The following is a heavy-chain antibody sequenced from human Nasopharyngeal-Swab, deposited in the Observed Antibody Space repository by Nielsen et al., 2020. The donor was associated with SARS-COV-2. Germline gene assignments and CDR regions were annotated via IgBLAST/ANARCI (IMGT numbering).Heavy chain of an antibody. D-gene: IGHD5-18*01. CDR1: GFTFNNYN. Sequence: GGSLRLSCEASGFTFNNYNFNWVRQAPGKGLEWVSSISSSSSYIYYADSVKGRFTISRDNAKNSLYLQMNSLRTEDTALYYCAKDTETGEGIYLWEGGMDVWGQGTTVTVSS. CDR3: AKDTETGEGIYLWEGGMDV. V-gene: IGHV3-21*04. J-gene: IGHJ6*02. CDR2: ISSSSSYI.